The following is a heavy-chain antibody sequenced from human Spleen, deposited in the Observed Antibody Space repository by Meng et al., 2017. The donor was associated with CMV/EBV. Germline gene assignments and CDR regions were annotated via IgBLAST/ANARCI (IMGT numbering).Heavy chain of an antibody. J-gene: IGHJ4*02. V-gene: IGHV1-2*02. CDR2: INPNSGGT. CDR1: GYTFTGYY. D-gene: IGHD3-22*01. CDR3: AREAYYYDSSGFTNYYFDY. Sequence: ASVKVSCKASGYTFTGYYMHWVRQAPGQGLEWMGWINPNSGGTNYAQKFQGRVTMTRGTSISTAYMELSRLRSDDTAVYYCAREAYYYDSSGFTNYYFDYWGQGTLVTVSS.